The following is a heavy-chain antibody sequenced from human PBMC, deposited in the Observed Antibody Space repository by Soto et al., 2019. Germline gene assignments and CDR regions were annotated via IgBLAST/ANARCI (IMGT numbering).Heavy chain of an antibody. V-gene: IGHV3-23*01. CDR3: AKDLQRYDILTGSFDY. Sequence: WGSLRLSCAASGFTFSSYAMSWVRQAPGKGLEWVSAISGSGGSTYYADSVKGRFTISRDNSKNTLYLQMNSLRAEDTAVYYCAKDLQRYDILTGSFDYWGQGTLVTVSS. CDR1: GFTFSSYA. D-gene: IGHD3-9*01. J-gene: IGHJ4*02. CDR2: ISGSGGST.